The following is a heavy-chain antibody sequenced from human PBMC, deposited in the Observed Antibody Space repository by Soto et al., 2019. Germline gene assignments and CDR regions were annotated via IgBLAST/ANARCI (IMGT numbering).Heavy chain of an antibody. J-gene: IGHJ4*02. CDR3: AREATSFGSSGY. V-gene: IGHV1-18*01. Sequence: QVQLVQSGAEVKKPGASVKVSCKASGYTFTSYGFSWVRQAPGQGLEWMRWISTYNGNTNYAQKFQGRVTMTTDTSTSTAYMELRSLRSDDTAVYYCAREATSFGSSGYWGQGTLVTVSS. CDR2: ISTYNGNT. D-gene: IGHD5-18*01. CDR1: GYTFTSYG.